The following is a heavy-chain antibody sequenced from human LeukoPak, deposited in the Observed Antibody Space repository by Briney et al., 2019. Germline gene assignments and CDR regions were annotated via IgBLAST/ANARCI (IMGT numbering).Heavy chain of an antibody. V-gene: IGHV4-31*03. CDR1: GGSISSGGYY. J-gene: IGHJ5*02. CDR3: ARALGVVVPAHWFDP. Sequence: SESLSLTCTVSGGSISSGGYYWSWIRQHPGKGLEWIGYIYYSGSTYYNPSLKSRVTISVDTSKYQFSLKLSSVTAADTAVYYCARALGVVVPAHWFDPWGQGTLVTVSS. CDR2: IYYSGST. D-gene: IGHD2-2*01.